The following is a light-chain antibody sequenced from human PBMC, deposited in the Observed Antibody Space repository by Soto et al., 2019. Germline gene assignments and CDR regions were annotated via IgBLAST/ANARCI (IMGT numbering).Light chain of an antibody. J-gene: IGLJ1*01. CDR2: EVS. CDR3: SSYTSSSIDYV. Sequence: QSVLTQPASVSGSPGQSLTISCTGTSSDVGGYNYVSWYQQHPGKAPKIMIYEVSNRPSGVSNRFSGSKSVNTASLTISGLQAEDDADYYCSSYTSSSIDYVFGTGTKLTVL. CDR1: SSDVGGYNY. V-gene: IGLV2-14*01.